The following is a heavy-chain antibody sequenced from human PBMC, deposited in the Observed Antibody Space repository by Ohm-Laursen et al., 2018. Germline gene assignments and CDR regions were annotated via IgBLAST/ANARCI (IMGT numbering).Heavy chain of an antibody. CDR1: GGTFSSYA. D-gene: IGHD4-23*01. CDR3: ASSVVLYYYYGMDV. V-gene: IGHV1-69*04. J-gene: IGHJ6*02. CDR2: IIPILGIA. Sequence: SSVKVSCKASGGTFSSYAISWVRQAPGQGLEWMGRIIPILGIANYAQKFQGRVTITADKSTSTVYMELSSLRSEDTAVYYCASSVVLYYYYGMDVWGQGTTVTVSS.